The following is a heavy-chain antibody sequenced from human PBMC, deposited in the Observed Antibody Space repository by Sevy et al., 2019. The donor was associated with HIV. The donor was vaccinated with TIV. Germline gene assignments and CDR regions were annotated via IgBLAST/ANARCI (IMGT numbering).Heavy chain of an antibody. Sequence: GGSLRLSCAASGFTFSSYWMSWVRQAPGKGLEWVANIKQDGSEKYYVDSVKGRFTISRDNAKNSLYLQMNSLRAEDTAVYYCARGLVRGVIYSYYYYGMDVWGQGTTVTVSS. D-gene: IGHD3-10*01. V-gene: IGHV3-7*01. CDR1: GFTFSSYW. J-gene: IGHJ6*02. CDR3: ARGLVRGVIYSYYYYGMDV. CDR2: IKQDGSEK.